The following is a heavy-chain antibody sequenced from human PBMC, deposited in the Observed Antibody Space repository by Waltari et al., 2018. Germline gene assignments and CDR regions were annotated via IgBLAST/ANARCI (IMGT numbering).Heavy chain of an antibody. V-gene: IGHV1-58*01. CDR2: IVVGRGNP. CDR3: AAGLFGVFVQSFDP. D-gene: IGHD3-3*01. Sequence: QMQLLQSGPEVKKPGTSVRVSCKASGFTFTSSSLQWGRQARGQGLEWIGWIVVGRGNPKYAQNFQEGVTFTRDMSTSTAYMELKSLTSEETAVYYCAAGLFGVFVQSFDPWGQGTLVTVSS. CDR1: GFTFTSSS. J-gene: IGHJ5*02.